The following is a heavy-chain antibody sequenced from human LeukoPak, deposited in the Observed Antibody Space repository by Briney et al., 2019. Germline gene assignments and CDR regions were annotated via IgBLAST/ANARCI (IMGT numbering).Heavy chain of an antibody. V-gene: IGHV3-21*01. D-gene: IGHD3-10*02. CDR1: GFTFSSYG. CDR3: AELGITMIGGV. J-gene: IGHJ6*04. Sequence: GGSLRLSCAASGFTFSSYGMSWVRQAPGKGLEWVSSISSSSSYIHYADSVRGRFTISRDNAKNSLYLQMNSLRAEDTAVYYCAELGITMIGGVWGRGTTVTISS. CDR2: ISSSSSYI.